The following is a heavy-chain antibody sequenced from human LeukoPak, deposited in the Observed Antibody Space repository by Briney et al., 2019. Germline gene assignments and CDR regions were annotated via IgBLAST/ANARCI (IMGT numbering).Heavy chain of an antibody. J-gene: IGHJ6*02. CDR3: ARGSIANYYDSSGYYAYYYYGMDV. CDR2: IYYSGST. Sequence: PSETLSLTCTVSGGSISSYYWSWTRQPPGKGLEWIGYIYYSGSTNYNPSLKSRVTISVDTSKNQFSLKLSSVTAADTAVYYCARGSIANYYDSSGYYAYYYYGMDVWGQGTTVTVSS. CDR1: GGSISSYY. V-gene: IGHV4-59*01. D-gene: IGHD3-22*01.